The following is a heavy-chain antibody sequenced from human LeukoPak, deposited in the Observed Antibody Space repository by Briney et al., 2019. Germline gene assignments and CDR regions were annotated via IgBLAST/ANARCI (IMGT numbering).Heavy chain of an antibody. V-gene: IGHV3-48*01. Sequence: GGSLRLSCAASGFTFSSYAMSWVRQAPGKGLEWVSYISSSGSTIYYADSVKGRFTISRDNAKNSLYLQMNSLRAEDTAVYYCVLGGYLFVGDYWGQGTLVTVSS. J-gene: IGHJ4*02. CDR3: VLGGYLFVGDY. D-gene: IGHD5-12*01. CDR2: ISSSGSTI. CDR1: GFTFSSYA.